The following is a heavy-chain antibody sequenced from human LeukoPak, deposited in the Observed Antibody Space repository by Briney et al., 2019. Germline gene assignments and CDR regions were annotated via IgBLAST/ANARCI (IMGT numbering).Heavy chain of an antibody. CDR1: GFTFRNYV. CDR2: TSSDLNVK. V-gene: IGHV3-30-3*01. J-gene: IGHJ4*02. D-gene: IGHD3-10*01. Sequence: GGSLRLSCAASGFTFRNYVIHWVRQAPGKGLEWVAVTSSDLNVKLYADSVKGRFTISRDNSRSTLYLQMNSLRPRDTAIYYCAREGYYGSGSPPSLYFDYWGQGTLVTVSS. CDR3: AREGYYGSGSPPSLYFDY.